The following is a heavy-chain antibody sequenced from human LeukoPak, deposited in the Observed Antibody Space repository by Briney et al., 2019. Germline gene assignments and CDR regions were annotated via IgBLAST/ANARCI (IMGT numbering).Heavy chain of an antibody. Sequence: IPSETLSLTCTVSGGSISSGSYYWSWIRQPAGKGLEWIGRIYTSGSTNYNPSLKSRVTISVDTSTNQFSLKLSSVTAADTAVYYCARAGSGSSGYYYFDYWGQGTLVTVSS. J-gene: IGHJ4*02. D-gene: IGHD3-22*01. CDR2: IYTSGST. CDR3: ARAGSGSSGYYYFDY. CDR1: GGSISSGSYY. V-gene: IGHV4-61*02.